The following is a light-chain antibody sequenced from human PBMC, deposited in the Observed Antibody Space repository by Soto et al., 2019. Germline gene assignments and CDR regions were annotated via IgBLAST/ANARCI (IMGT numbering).Light chain of an antibody. CDR1: QSISGW. J-gene: IGKJ4*01. V-gene: IGKV1-5*01. Sequence: EIQMTQSPSTLSASAGDRATITCRASQSISGWLAWYQQKPGKAPKFLIYAASSLQSGGPSRFSGSGSGADFTLTISSLQAEDVAVYYCQQYYSTPPFTFGGGTKVDIK. CDR2: AAS. CDR3: QQYYSTPPFT.